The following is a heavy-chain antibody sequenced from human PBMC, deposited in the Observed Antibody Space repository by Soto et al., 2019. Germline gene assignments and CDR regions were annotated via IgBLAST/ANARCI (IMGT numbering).Heavy chain of an antibody. CDR3: AREEYYYGMDV. Sequence: SETLSLTCTVSGGSISSYYWSWIRQPPGKGLEWIGYIYYSGSTNYNPSLKSRVTISVDTSKNQFSLKLSSVTAADTAVYYCAREEYYYGMDVWGQGTTDTVSS. J-gene: IGHJ6*02. V-gene: IGHV4-59*01. CDR1: GGSISSYY. CDR2: IYYSGST.